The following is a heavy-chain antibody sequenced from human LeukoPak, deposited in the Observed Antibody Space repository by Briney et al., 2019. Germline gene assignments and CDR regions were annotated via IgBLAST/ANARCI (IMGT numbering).Heavy chain of an antibody. CDR1: GYTFTSYY. CDR3: ARDPEGSGWYDY. J-gene: IGHJ4*02. Sequence: GASVKVSCKASGYTFTSYYMHWVRQAPGQGLEWMGWISAYNGNTNYAQKLQGRVTMTTDTSTSTAYMELRSLRSDDTAVYYCARDPEGSGWYDYWGQGTLVTVSS. V-gene: IGHV1-18*04. D-gene: IGHD6-19*01. CDR2: ISAYNGNT.